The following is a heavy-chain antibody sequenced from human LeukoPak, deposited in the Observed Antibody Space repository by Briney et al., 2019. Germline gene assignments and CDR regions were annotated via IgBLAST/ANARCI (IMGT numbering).Heavy chain of an antibody. V-gene: IGHV3-9*01. J-gene: IGHJ6*03. CDR2: ISWNSGSI. Sequence: GGSLTLSCPASGFIFHDYAMHWVRQAPGKGLEWVSGISWNSGSIGYADSVKGRFTISRDNAKNSLYLQMNSLRAEDTALYYCAKQGGPSYYCYYMDVWGKGTTVTVSS. D-gene: IGHD1-26*01. CDR1: GFIFHDYA. CDR3: AKQGGPSYYCYYMDV.